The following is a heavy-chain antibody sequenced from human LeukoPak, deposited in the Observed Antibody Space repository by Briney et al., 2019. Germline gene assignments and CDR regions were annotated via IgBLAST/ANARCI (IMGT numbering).Heavy chain of an antibody. D-gene: IGHD1-26*01. Sequence: SETLSLTCTVSGGSISSYYWSWIRQPPGKGLEWIGFIYYSGSTNYNPSLKSRVTISVDTSKNQFSLKLSSVTAADTAVYYCAGSYSTDYYYYYMDVWGKGATVTVSS. V-gene: IGHV4-59*01. CDR3: AGSYSTDYYYYYMDV. CDR2: IYYSGST. CDR1: GGSISSYY. J-gene: IGHJ6*03.